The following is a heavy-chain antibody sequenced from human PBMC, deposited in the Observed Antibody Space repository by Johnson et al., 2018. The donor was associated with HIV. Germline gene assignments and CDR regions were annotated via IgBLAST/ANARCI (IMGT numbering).Heavy chain of an antibody. CDR2: ISYDGSNK. J-gene: IGHJ3*02. Sequence: GLEWVAVISYDGSNKYYADSVKGRFTISRDNSKNTLYLQMNSLRAEDTAVYYCAREGPSERAGFDIWGQGTMVTVSS. V-gene: IGHV3-30*04. CDR3: AREGPSERAGFDI.